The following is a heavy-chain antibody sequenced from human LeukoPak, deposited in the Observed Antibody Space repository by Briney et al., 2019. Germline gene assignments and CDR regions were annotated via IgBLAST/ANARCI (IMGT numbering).Heavy chain of an antibody. CDR1: GFTFSSYA. Sequence: GGSLRLSCAASGFTFSSYAMHWVRQAPGKGLEWVAVTSYDGTNKYYADSVKGRFTISRDNSKNTLYLQMNSLRAGDTAVYYCARDAMVRGVIMNLFDYWGQGTLVTVSS. CDR2: TSYDGTNK. CDR3: ARDAMVRGVIMNLFDY. J-gene: IGHJ4*02. V-gene: IGHV3-30-3*01. D-gene: IGHD3-10*01.